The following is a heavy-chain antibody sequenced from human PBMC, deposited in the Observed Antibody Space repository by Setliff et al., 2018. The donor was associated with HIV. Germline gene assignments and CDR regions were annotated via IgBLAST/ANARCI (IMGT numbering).Heavy chain of an antibody. Sequence: QTGGSLRLSCVASGFDFKNYWMTWVRQAPGKGLEWVASLRDDGTEKFYLDSVRGRFTVSRDNARNSLYLQETFTEAGDTAVYYCARDRKFGSSGHYYYYMDVWGKGTTVTVSS. D-gene: IGHD6-6*01. J-gene: IGHJ6*03. CDR2: LRDDGTEK. CDR1: GFDFKNYW. V-gene: IGHV3-7*01. CDR3: ARDRKFGSSGHYYYYMDV.